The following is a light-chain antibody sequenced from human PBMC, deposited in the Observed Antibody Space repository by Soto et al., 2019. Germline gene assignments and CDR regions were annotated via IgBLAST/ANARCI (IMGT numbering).Light chain of an antibody. CDR2: KSS. CDR1: QDLDKW. CDR3: QQYVSYWT. J-gene: IGKJ1*01. Sequence: ILMSQSPSSLSASVGDRVTITCRASQDLDKWLAWYQQKPGRAPNLLIYKSSTLRQGVPSRFSGIGSGTENSLTLTDLQPDDFATYYCQQYVSYWTFGQGTVVDMK. V-gene: IGKV1-5*01.